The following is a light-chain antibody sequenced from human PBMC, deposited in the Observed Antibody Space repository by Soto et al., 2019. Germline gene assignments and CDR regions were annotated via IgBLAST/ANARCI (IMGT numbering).Light chain of an antibody. CDR3: AAWDDSLSGLVV. V-gene: IGLV1-47*01. CDR1: SSNIGSNY. Sequence: QSVLTQPPSASGTPGQRVTISCSGSSSNIGSNYVYWYQQLPGTAPKLLIYRNNQRPSGVPDRFSGSKSGTSASLAISGLRSEDEAEYYCAAWDDSLSGLVVVGGGTKLTVL. J-gene: IGLJ2*01. CDR2: RNN.